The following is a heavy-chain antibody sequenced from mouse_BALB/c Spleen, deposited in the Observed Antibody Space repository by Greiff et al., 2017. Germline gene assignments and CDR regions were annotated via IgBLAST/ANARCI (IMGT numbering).Heavy chain of an antibody. Sequence: DVKLQESGGGLVQPGGSLKLSCAASGFDFSRYWMSWVRQAPGKGLEWIGEINPDSSTINYTPSLKDKFIISRDNAKNTLYLQMSKVRSEDTALYYCARRIYYYGSRYFDVWGAGTTVTVSS. D-gene: IGHD1-1*01. CDR3: ARRIYYYGSRYFDV. V-gene: IGHV4-1*02. CDR2: INPDSSTI. J-gene: IGHJ1*01. CDR1: GFDFSRYW.